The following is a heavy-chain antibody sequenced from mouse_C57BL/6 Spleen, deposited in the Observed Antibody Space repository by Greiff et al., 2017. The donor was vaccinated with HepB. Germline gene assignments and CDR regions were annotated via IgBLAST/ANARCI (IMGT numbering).Heavy chain of an antibody. V-gene: IGHV5-17*01. CDR2: ISSGSSTI. CDR3: ARCPVVAADYDMDY. J-gene: IGHJ4*01. CDR1: GFTFSDYG. D-gene: IGHD1-1*01. Sequence: VQLKESGGGLVKPGGSLKLSCAASGFTFSDYGMHWVRQAPEKGLEWVAYISSGSSTIYYADTVKGRVTISRDNAENTMFLQMTSLRSEDTAMYYCARCPVVAADYDMDYWGQGTSVTVSS.